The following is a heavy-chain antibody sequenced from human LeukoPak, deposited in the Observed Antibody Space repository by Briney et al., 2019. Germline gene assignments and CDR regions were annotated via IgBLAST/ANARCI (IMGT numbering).Heavy chain of an antibody. CDR1: GFTFSDYY. CDR2: ISSSSSYT. Sequence: PGGCLRLSCAASGFTFSDYYMSWIRQAPGKGLGWVSYISSSSSYTNYADSVKGRFTISRDTAKNSLYLQMNSLRAEDTAVYYCARMSGIAAATYFDYWGQGTLVTVSS. D-gene: IGHD6-13*01. J-gene: IGHJ4*02. CDR3: ARMSGIAAATYFDY. V-gene: IGHV3-11*03.